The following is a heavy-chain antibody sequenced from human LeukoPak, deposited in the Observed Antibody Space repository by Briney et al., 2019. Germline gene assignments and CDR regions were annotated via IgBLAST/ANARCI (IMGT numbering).Heavy chain of an antibody. CDR2: IKEDGSEK. CDR3: AKGVDV. J-gene: IGHJ6*04. Sequence: PGGSLRLSCAASGFTFSRYGMRWVRQAPGKGLEWVANIKEDGSEKYYVDSVKGRFTISRDNARNSLFLQMNSLRAEDTAVYYCAKGVDVWGKGTTVTVSS. CDR1: GFTFSRYG. V-gene: IGHV3-7*01.